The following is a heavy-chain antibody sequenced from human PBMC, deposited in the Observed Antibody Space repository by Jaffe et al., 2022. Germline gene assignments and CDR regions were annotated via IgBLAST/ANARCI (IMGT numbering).Heavy chain of an antibody. V-gene: IGHV2-5*01. Sequence: QITLKESGPTLVKPTQTLTLTCTFSGFSLSTSGVGVGWIRQPPGKALEWLALIYWNDDKRYSPSLKSRLTITKDTSKNQVVLTMTNMDPVDTATYYCAHTPEPKKVVVPRWFDPWGQGTLVTVSS. CDR2: IYWNDDK. J-gene: IGHJ5*02. CDR3: AHTPEPKKVVVPRWFDP. D-gene: IGHD2-2*01. CDR1: GFSLSTSGVG.